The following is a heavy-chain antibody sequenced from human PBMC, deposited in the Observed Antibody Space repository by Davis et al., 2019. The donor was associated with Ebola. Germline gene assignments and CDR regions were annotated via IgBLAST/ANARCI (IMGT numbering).Heavy chain of an antibody. V-gene: IGHV5-51*01. CDR2: IYAGDSNT. Sequence: GGSLRLSCKGSGYSFTSYWISWVRQMPGKGLEWMGIIYAGDSNTRYSPSFEGQVTISVDRSISTAYLQWSSLKASDIAMYYCARQESLYGSSDYWGQGTLVTVSS. CDR1: GYSFTSYW. D-gene: IGHD2/OR15-2a*01. J-gene: IGHJ4*02. CDR3: ARQESLYGSSDY.